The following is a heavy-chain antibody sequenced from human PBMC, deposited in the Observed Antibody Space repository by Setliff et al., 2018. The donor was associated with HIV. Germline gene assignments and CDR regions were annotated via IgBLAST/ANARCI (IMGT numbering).Heavy chain of an antibody. V-gene: IGHV4-59*01. Sequence: SETLSLTCTVSGGSISSYSWSWIRQPPGKGLEWIGYIYYSGSTNYNPSLKSRVTISVDTSKNQFSLKLSSVTAADTAVYYCARAHIGIAARWSGWFDPWGQGTLVTVSS. CDR2: IYYSGST. CDR3: ARAHIGIAARWSGWFDP. CDR1: GGSISSYS. D-gene: IGHD6-6*01. J-gene: IGHJ5*02.